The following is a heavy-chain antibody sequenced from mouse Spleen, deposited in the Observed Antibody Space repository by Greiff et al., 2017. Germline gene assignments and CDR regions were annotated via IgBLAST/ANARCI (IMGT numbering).Heavy chain of an antibody. CDR2: IWGGGST. CDR3: ASSTTVSRPSAMDY. Sequence: QVQLKQSGPGLVAPSQSLSITCTVSGFSLTSYGVDWVRQSPGKGLEWLGVIWGGGSTNYNSALKSRLSISKDNSKSQVFLKMNSLQTDDTAMYYCASSTTVSRPSAMDYWGQGTSVTVSS. V-gene: IGHV2-6*01. CDR1: GFSLTSYG. D-gene: IGHD1-1*01. J-gene: IGHJ4*01.